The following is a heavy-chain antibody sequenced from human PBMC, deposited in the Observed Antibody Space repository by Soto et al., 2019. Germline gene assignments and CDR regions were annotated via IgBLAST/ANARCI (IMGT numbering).Heavy chain of an antibody. V-gene: IGHV3-64*01. CDR3: ARGRGLGMGYGSGDAFDI. CDR1: KFTFSHYP. CDR2: ININGDST. J-gene: IGHJ3*02. D-gene: IGHD3-10*01. Sequence: EVQLVESGGGLVQPGGSLRLSCAASKFTFSHYPMHWVRQAPGKGVEYVSAININGDSTYYANSMEGRFTISRDNSRNTLYLQMGSLRADDMAVYYCARGRGLGMGYGSGDAFDIWGQGTMVIVSS.